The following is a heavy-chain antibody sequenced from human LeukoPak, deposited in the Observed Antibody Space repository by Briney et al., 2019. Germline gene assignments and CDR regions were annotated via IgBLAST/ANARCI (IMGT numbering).Heavy chain of an antibody. Sequence: ASVKVSCKASGYTFTSYGISRVRQAPGQGLEWMGWISAYNGNTNYAQKLQGRVTMTTDTSTSTAYMELRSLRSDDTAVYYCARGRNSDYYYDSSGPDYWGQGTLVTVSS. CDR3: ARGRNSDYYYDSSGPDY. J-gene: IGHJ4*02. CDR1: GYTFTSYG. CDR2: ISAYNGNT. D-gene: IGHD3-22*01. V-gene: IGHV1-18*01.